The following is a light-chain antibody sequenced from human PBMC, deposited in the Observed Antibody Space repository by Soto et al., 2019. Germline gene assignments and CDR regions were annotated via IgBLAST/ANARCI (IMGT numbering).Light chain of an antibody. CDR2: GAS. CDR3: QQYNNWPPLT. Sequence: DIVMTQSPATLSVSPGERATLSCRASRSVGSDLAWYQHKPGQAPRLLMYGASTRATGIPARFSGSGSGTEFTLTISSLQSEDFAVYYCQQYNNWPPLTFGGGTKVDIK. CDR1: RSVGSD. V-gene: IGKV3-15*01. J-gene: IGKJ4*01.